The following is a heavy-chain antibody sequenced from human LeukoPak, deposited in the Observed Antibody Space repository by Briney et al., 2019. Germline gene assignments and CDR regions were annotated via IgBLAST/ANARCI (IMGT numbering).Heavy chain of an antibody. CDR1: GYTFTSYD. CDR2: MNPNSGNT. Sequence: ASVKVSCKASGYTFTSYDINWVRQATGQGLEWMGWMNPNSGNTGYAQKFQGRVTMTRNTSISTAYMELSSLRSEDTAVYYCARARRIAVADLDYWGQGTLVTVSS. D-gene: IGHD6-19*01. J-gene: IGHJ4*02. V-gene: IGHV1-8*01. CDR3: ARARRIAVADLDY.